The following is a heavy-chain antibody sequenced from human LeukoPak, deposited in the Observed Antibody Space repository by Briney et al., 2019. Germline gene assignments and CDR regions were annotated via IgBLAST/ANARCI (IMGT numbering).Heavy chain of an antibody. CDR3: ARDLSSGWAYYYYGMDV. Sequence: GGSLRLSCAASGFTFSDYYMSWIRQAPGKGLEWVSYISSSSYTNYADSVKGRFTISRDNAKNSLYLQMNSLRAEDTAVYYCARDLSSGWAYYYYGMDVWGQGTTVTVSS. D-gene: IGHD6-19*01. V-gene: IGHV3-11*05. CDR1: GFTFSDYY. J-gene: IGHJ6*02. CDR2: ISSSSYT.